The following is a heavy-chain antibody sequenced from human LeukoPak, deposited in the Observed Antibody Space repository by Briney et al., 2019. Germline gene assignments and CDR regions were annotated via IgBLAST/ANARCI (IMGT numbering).Heavy chain of an antibody. CDR2: IIPIFGTA. Sequence: SVKVSCKASGGTFSSYAISWVRQAPGQGLEWMGGIIPIFGTANYAQKFQGRVTITADESTSTAYMELSSLRSEDTAVYYCAREGPNYYSSGNYMDVWGKGTTVTISS. CDR3: AREGPNYYSSGNYMDV. D-gene: IGHD3-10*01. V-gene: IGHV1-69*13. CDR1: GGTFSSYA. J-gene: IGHJ6*03.